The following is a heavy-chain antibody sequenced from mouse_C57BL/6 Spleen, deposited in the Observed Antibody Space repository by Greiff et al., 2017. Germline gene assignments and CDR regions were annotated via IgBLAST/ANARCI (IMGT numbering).Heavy chain of an antibody. CDR2: IDPETGGT. V-gene: IGHV1-15*01. J-gene: IGHJ2*01. CDR3: TRGGCYDYFDY. D-gene: IGHD2-12*01. Sequence: VQLQQSGAELVRPGASVTLSCKASGYTFTDYEMHWVKQTPVHGLEWIGAIDPETGGTAYNQKFKGKAIMTADKSSSTAYMELRSLTSEDSAVYYCTRGGCYDYFDYWGQGTTLTVSS. CDR1: GYTFTDYE.